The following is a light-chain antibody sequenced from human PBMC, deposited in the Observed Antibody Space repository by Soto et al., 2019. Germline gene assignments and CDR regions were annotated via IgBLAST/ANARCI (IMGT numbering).Light chain of an antibody. CDR1: QSVSSN. V-gene: IGKV3-15*01. J-gene: IGKJ1*01. CDR3: QQYNNWPPWT. Sequence: EIVMTQSPATLSVSPGERATLSCRAGQSVSSNLAWYQQKPGQAPRLLIYGASTRATGIPARFSGSGSGTEFTLTISSLQSEDFAVYYCQQYNNWPPWTVGQGTKVDSK. CDR2: GAS.